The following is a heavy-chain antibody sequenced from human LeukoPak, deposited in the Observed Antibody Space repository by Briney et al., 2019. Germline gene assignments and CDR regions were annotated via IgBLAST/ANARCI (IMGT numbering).Heavy chain of an antibody. CDR3: ARPEGVRGFPLDY. J-gene: IGHJ4*02. Sequence: GGSLRLSCTASGFIFSSYWMSWVRQAPGKGLECVANIKQDGSEKYYVDSVKGRFTISRDNAKNSLYLQMNSLRAEDTAVYFCARPEGVRGFPLDYWGQGTLVTVSS. CDR1: GFIFSSYW. D-gene: IGHD3-10*01. V-gene: IGHV3-7*01. CDR2: IKQDGSEK.